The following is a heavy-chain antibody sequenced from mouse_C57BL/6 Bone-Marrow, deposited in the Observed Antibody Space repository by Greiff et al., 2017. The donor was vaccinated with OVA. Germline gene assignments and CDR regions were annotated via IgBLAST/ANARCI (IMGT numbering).Heavy chain of an antibody. Sequence: VHLVESGPGLVQPSQSLSITCTVSGFSLTSYGVHWVRQSPGTGLEWLGVIWRGGSTDYNAAFMSRLSITKDNSKSQVFFKMNSLQADDTAIYYCAKNRGYDYDGYYAMDYWGQGTSVTVSS. CDR2: IWRGGST. CDR3: AKNRGYDYDGYYAMDY. V-gene: IGHV2-5*01. J-gene: IGHJ4*01. CDR1: GFSLTSYG. D-gene: IGHD2-4*01.